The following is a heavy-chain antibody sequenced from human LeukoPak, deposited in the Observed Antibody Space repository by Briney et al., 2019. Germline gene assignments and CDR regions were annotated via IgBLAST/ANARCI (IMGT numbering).Heavy chain of an antibody. CDR2: ILNDGSQE. CDR1: GFTFSSYG. CDR3: ARDDALGDNAWDI. J-gene: IGHJ3*02. D-gene: IGHD3-16*01. V-gene: IGHV3-33*01. Sequence: PGRSLRLSCAASGFTFSSYGMHWVRQAPGKGLEWVAVILNDGSQEKYADSVKGRFTISRDNSKNTLFLQMNSLRAEDTAVYYCARDDALGDNAWDIWGQGTMVTVSS.